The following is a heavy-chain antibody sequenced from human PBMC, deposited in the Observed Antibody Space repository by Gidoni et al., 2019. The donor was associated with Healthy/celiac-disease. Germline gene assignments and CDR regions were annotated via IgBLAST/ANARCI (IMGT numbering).Heavy chain of an antibody. CDR3: SSWPDY. D-gene: IGHD6-13*01. CDR2: VYYSGIT. Sequence: QVQLQESDPGVEKPSENLSLTCTVSGGSISSYYWSGIRQPPGKVLEWIGYVYYSGITNYNPFLKSRVTISVDTSRNQFSRKLTSVTVYDCARESSSSWPDYWGQGTLVTVSS. V-gene: IGHV4-59*01. J-gene: IGHJ4*02. CDR1: GGSISSYY.